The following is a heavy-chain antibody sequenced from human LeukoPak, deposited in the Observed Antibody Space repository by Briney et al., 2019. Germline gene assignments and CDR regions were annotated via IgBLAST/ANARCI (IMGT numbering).Heavy chain of an antibody. CDR3: ARGWNDPDGKFDY. D-gene: IGHD1-1*01. V-gene: IGHV1-69*04. CDR2: IIPIFGIA. J-gene: IGHJ4*02. CDR1: GGTFSSYA. Sequence: SVKVSCKASGGTFSSYAISWVRQAPGQGLEXXXRIIPIFGIANYAQKFQGRVTITADKSTSTAYMELSSLRSEDTAVYYCARGWNDPDGKFDYWGQGTLVTVSS.